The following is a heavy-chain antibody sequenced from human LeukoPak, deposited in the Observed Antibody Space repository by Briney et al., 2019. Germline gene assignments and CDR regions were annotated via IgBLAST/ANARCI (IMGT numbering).Heavy chain of an antibody. J-gene: IGHJ6*04. D-gene: IGHD4-17*01. CDR1: GYSISSGYY. CDR2: IYHSGST. CDR3: ARDPGGDNYYYYYYGMDV. V-gene: IGHV4-38-2*02. Sequence: SETLSLTCAVSGYSISSGYYWGWIRQPPGKGLEWIGSIYHSGSTYYNPSLKSRVTISVDTSKNQFSLKLSSVTAADTAVYYCARDPGGDNYYYYYYGMDVWVKGPTVTVSS.